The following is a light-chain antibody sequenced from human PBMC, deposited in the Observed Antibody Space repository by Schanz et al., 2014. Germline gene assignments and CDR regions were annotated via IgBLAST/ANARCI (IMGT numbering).Light chain of an antibody. CDR3: QQYGRSPII. CDR2: AAS. V-gene: IGKV3-20*01. Sequence: EIVLTQSPGTLSLSPGERATLSCRASQSVSIYLAWYQQKPGQAPRLLIYAASTRATGIPARFSGSGSGTDFTLTISKLEPDDFAVYYCQQYGRSPIIFGQGTRLEIK. CDR1: QSVSIY. J-gene: IGKJ5*01.